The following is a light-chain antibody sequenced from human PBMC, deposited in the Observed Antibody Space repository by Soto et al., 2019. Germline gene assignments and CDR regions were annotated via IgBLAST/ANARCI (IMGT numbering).Light chain of an antibody. CDR2: DVT. CDR1: KEVASYNR. Sequence: QSALTQPPSVSGSPGQSVTISCTGTKEVASYNRVSWYQQTPGTSPKLLIYDVTKRASGISDRFSGSKSGNTASLTISGLHTDDEGDYYCGLYTIAETVVLGGGTKVNVL. J-gene: IGLJ2*01. V-gene: IGLV2-18*01. CDR3: GLYTIAETVV.